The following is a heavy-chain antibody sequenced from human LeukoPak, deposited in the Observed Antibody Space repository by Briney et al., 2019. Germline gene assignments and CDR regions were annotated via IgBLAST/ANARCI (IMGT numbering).Heavy chain of an antibody. CDR1: GFTFSSYA. CDR3: AKGLLTFVAGSLVDY. D-gene: IGHD6-19*01. J-gene: IGHJ4*02. CDR2: ISYDGSNK. Sequence: GGSLRLSCAASGFTFSSYAMHWVRQAPGKGLEWVAVISYDGSNKYYADSVKGRFTISRDNSKNTLYLQMNSLRAEDTAVYYCAKGLLTFVAGSLVDYWGQGTLVTVSS. V-gene: IGHV3-30-3*01.